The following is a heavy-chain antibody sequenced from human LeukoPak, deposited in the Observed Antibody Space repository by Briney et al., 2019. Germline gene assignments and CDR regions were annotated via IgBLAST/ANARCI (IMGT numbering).Heavy chain of an antibody. Sequence: GGSLRLSCTASGFTFSSYSMNWVRQAPGKGLEWVSSISSRGYYIYYADSVKGRFTISRDNAKNSLSLQMNSVRAEDTAVYYCVRGLWFGEPYFADFDYWGQGTLVTVSS. CDR2: ISSRGYYI. CDR3: VRGLWFGEPYFADFDY. J-gene: IGHJ4*02. V-gene: IGHV3-21*01. D-gene: IGHD3-10*01. CDR1: GFTFSSYS.